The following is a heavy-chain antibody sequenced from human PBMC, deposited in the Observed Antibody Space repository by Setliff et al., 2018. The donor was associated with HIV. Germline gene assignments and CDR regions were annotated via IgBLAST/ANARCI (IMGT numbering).Heavy chain of an antibody. CDR3: ARWNAFDI. CDR1: GGSISSSTYY. CDR2: ILYTGST. J-gene: IGHJ3*02. V-gene: IGHV4-39*02. Sequence: PSETLSLTCSVSGGSISSSTYYWSWIRQPPGKGLEWIGDILYTGSTYYNPSLKSRVTILVDPSNNHFSLRLSSVTAADTAVYYCARWNAFDIWGQGTMVTVSS.